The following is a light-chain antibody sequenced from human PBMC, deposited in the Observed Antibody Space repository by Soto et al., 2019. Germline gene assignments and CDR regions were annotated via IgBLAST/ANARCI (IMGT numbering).Light chain of an antibody. CDR1: KLGDKY. J-gene: IGLJ2*01. V-gene: IGLV3-1*01. CDR3: QAWDSSTVV. CDR2: QDS. Sequence: SYELTQPPSVSVSPGQTASITCSGDKLGDKYACWYQQKPGQSPVLVIYQDSKRPSGIPERFSGSKSGNTATLTISGTQAMEEADYYCQAWDSSTVVFGGGTKVTVL.